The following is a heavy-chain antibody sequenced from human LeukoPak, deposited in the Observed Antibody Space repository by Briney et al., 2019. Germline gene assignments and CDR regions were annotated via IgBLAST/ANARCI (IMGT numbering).Heavy chain of an antibody. J-gene: IGHJ6*02. CDR2: IWYDGTDK. CDR3: AREPYCSSTSCYWSYYYYGMDV. D-gene: IGHD2-2*01. Sequence: GGSLRLSCAASGFTFSSYGIHWVRQAPGKGLEWVAVIWYDGTDKYYADSVKGRFTISRDNSKNTLYLQMNSLRAEDTAVYYCAREPYCSSTSCYWSYYYYGMDVWGQGTTVTVSS. V-gene: IGHV3-33*01. CDR1: GFTFSSYG.